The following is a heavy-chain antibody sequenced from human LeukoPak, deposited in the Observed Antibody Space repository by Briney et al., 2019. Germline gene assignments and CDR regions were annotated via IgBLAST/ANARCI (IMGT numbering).Heavy chain of an antibody. CDR1: GFTFSSYA. CDR2: ISGSGGST. V-gene: IGHV3-23*01. J-gene: IGHJ4*02. D-gene: IGHD3-22*01. Sequence: GGSLRLSCAASGFTFSSYAMSWVRQAPGKGLEWVSAISGSGGSTYYADSVKGQFTISRDNSKNTLYLQMNSLRAEDTAVYYCAKVYYDSSGYFDYWGQGTLVTVSS. CDR3: AKVYYDSSGYFDY.